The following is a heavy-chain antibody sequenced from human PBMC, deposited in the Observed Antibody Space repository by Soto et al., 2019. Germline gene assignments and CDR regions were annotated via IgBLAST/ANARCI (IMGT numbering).Heavy chain of an antibody. CDR1: GFILSSYW. CDR2: IKPDGSGK. CDR3: ASNIFYDFWSGYYAFDI. Sequence: EVQLVESGGDFVQPGGSLRLSCVASGFILSSYWMSWVRQAPGKGLEWVANIKPDGSGKYYVDSVEGRFTISRDNAKNSLYLQMNGLRAEDTAVYYCASNIFYDFWSGYYAFDIWGRGTMVTVSS. V-gene: IGHV3-7*01. D-gene: IGHD3-3*01. J-gene: IGHJ3*02.